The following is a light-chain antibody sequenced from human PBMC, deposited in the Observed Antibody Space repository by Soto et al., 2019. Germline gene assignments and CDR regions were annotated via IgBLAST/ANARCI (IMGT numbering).Light chain of an antibody. CDR2: GAS. V-gene: IGKV3-20*01. Sequence: IVLTQSPGTLSLSPGERATLSCRASQSVSNNYLAWYQQKPGQAPRLRIYGASTRATGIPDRLSGSGAGAYFNLTISRLEPADFGVYYCQQYGSSHTFGQGTRLEIK. J-gene: IGKJ5*01. CDR3: QQYGSSHT. CDR1: QSVSNNY.